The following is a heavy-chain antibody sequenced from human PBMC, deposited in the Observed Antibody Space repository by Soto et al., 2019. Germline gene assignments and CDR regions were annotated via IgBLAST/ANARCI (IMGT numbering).Heavy chain of an antibody. J-gene: IGHJ4*02. V-gene: IGHV3-21*01. CDR3: AGCSGGSLCYFDF. Sequence: GGSLRLSCAASEFTFSTYNMNWVRQAPGKALEWVSSISGGSIYIYYADSVRGRFTISRDDAKNSLYLQMDSLRAEDTAVYYCAGCSGGSLCYFDFWGQGTLVTVSS. CDR1: EFTFSTYN. CDR2: ISGGSIYI. D-gene: IGHD2-15*01.